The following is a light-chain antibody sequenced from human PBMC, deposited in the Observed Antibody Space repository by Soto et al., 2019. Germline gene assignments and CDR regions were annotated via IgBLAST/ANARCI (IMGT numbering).Light chain of an antibody. CDR3: QQYYSTPQA. J-gene: IGKJ1*01. Sequence: DIVMTQSPDSLAVSLGERATINCKSSQSVLYSSNNKNYLAWYQQKPGQPPKLPIYWASTRESGVPDRFSGSGSGTDFTLTISSLRAEDVAVYYCQQYYSTPQAFGQGTKVEIK. V-gene: IGKV4-1*01. CDR2: WAS. CDR1: QSVLYSSNNKNY.